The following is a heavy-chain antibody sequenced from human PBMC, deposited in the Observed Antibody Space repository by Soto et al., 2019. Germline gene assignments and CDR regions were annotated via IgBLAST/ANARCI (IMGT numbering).Heavy chain of an antibody. Sequence: QVQLVESGGGVVQPGRSLRLSCVASGFNLRSYGMTWFRQAPGKGPEWVAVIWYDGSNEKYADSVKGRFTISRDDSRNTLYLQMNSLRAEDTAVYYCARVYANWEWELPGFWGQGTRVTVSS. V-gene: IGHV3-33*01. J-gene: IGHJ4*02. CDR1: GFNLRSYG. CDR2: IWYDGSNE. D-gene: IGHD7-27*01. CDR3: ARVYANWEWELPGF.